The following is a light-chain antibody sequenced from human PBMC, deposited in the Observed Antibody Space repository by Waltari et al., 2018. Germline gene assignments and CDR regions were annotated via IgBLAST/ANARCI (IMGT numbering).Light chain of an antibody. CDR3: QQSKRVPYT. V-gene: IGKV1-39*01. Sequence: DIQMTQSPSSLSASSGDRVSITCRASQTIDTYLNWLQQKPGEAPKLLIYAASTLQSGVPLRFSGSGSGTDFTLTISGLQYEDFATYYCQQSKRVPYTFGQGTRLEIK. CDR1: QTIDTY. J-gene: IGKJ2*01. CDR2: AAS.